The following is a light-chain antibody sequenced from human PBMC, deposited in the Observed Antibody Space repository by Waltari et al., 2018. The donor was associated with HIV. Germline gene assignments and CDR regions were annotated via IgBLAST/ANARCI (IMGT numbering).Light chain of an antibody. CDR1: QAVGSSD. CDR3: QQYATSPWT. Sequence: EIVLTQSPGTLSLSPGERATLSCRASQAVGSSDLAWYQQKPGQAPRLLIYCASSRAADIPDRFSGSGSGTDFTLTIGTLEPEDFAVYYCQQYATSPWTFGQGTKVEI. CDR2: CAS. V-gene: IGKV3-20*01. J-gene: IGKJ1*01.